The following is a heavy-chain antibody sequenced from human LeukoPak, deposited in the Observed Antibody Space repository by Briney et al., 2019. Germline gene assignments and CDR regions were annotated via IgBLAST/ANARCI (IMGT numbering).Heavy chain of an antibody. CDR2: TNPTSGGT. V-gene: IGHV1-2*02. D-gene: IGHD2-2*02. Sequence: ASVKVSCKASGYTFTGNYMHWLRQAPGQGLEWLGWTNPTSGGTNYAQKFQGRVTMTRDTSISTAYMELSRLRSDDTAVYYCARYSCSSTSCYKEGNWFDPWGQGTLVTVSS. J-gene: IGHJ5*02. CDR1: GYTFTGNY. CDR3: ARYSCSSTSCYKEGNWFDP.